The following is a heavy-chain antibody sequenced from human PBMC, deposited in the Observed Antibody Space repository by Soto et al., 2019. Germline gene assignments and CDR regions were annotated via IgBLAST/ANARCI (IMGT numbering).Heavy chain of an antibody. CDR1: GYSFTSYW. V-gene: IGHV5-10-1*01. Sequence: GSLKISCKGSGYSFTSYWISWVRQMPGKGLEWMGRIDPSDSYTNYSPSFQGHVTTSADKSISTAYLQWSSLKASDTAMYYCARHSGDYAYFDYWGQGTLVTVLL. D-gene: IGHD4-17*01. J-gene: IGHJ4*02. CDR3: ARHSGDYAYFDY. CDR2: IDPSDSYT.